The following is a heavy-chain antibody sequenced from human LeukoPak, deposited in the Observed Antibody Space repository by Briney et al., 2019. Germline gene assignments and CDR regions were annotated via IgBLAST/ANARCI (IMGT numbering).Heavy chain of an antibody. V-gene: IGHV1-69*06. CDR1: GGTFSNSG. D-gene: IGHD3-3*01. J-gene: IGHJ4*02. CDR3: ARERLARFPYFDY. Sequence: VASVKVSCKTSGGTFSNSGISWVRQAPGQGPEWMGGITPVFGTPNYAQKFQGRLTITADRSTTTAYMELSSLTSDDTAVYYCARERLARFPYFDYWGQGTLVAVSS. CDR2: ITPVFGTP.